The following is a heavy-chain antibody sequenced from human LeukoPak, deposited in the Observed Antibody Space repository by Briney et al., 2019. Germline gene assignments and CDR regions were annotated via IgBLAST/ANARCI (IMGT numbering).Heavy chain of an antibody. CDR1: GYTFTSYD. CDR3: AREGSRINGYSY. CDR2: MNPNSGNT. D-gene: IGHD5-18*01. Sequence: ASVKVSCKASGYTFTSYDINWVRQATGQGLEWMGWMNPNSGNTGYAQKFQGRVTMTRNTSISTAYMELSRLRSEDTAVYYCAREGSRINGYSYWGQGTLVTVSS. J-gene: IGHJ4*02. V-gene: IGHV1-8*01.